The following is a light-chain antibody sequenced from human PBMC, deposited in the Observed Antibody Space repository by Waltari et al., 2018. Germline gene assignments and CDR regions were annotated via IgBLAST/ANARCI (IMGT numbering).Light chain of an antibody. V-gene: IGKV3-11*01. J-gene: IGKJ4*01. CDR3: QQRSNWPPGLT. CDR2: DAS. Sequence: EIVLTQSPATLPLSPGERTTLSCRASQSVSSYLAWYQQNPGQAPRLLIYDASNRATGIPARFSGSGSGTDCTLTISSLEPEDFAVYYCQQRSNWPPGLTFGGGTKVEIK. CDR1: QSVSSY.